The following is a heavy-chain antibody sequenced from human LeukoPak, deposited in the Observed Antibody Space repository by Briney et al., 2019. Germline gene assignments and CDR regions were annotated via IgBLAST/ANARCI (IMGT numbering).Heavy chain of an antibody. CDR2: ISGGRGNT. D-gene: IGHD6-13*01. CDR1: GFSLSDSA. J-gene: IGHJ4*02. Sequence: GGSLRLSCGAFGFSLSDSAMSWVRQAPGKGLEWVSGISGGRGNTYYADSVKGRFTISRDTSKSTLYLQMNSLRAEDTAIYYCAKDTGPAAGITADYWGQGTLVTVSS. CDR3: AKDTGPAAGITADY. V-gene: IGHV3-23*01.